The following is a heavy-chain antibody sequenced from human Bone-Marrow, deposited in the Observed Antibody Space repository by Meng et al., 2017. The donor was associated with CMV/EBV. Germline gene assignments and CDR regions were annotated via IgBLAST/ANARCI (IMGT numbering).Heavy chain of an antibody. CDR2: IRNDGSKK. CDR3: AKTLSGSYFYYYGLDV. Sequence: GESLKISCAASGFSFSSYGMQWVRQAPGKGLEWVTFIRNDGSKKYYADSVKGRFTISRDNSKNTLYLQMNSLRAEDTAVYYCAKTLSGSYFYYYGLDVWGQGTTVTV. D-gene: IGHD1-26*01. CDR1: GFSFSSYG. V-gene: IGHV3-30*02. J-gene: IGHJ6*02.